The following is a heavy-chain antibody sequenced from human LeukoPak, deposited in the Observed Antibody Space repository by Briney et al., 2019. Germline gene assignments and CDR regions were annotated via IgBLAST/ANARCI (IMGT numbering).Heavy chain of an antibody. CDR2: IYYSGST. Sequence: PSETLSLTCTVSGGSISSYYWSWIRQPPGKGLEWIGYIYYSGSTNYNPSLKSRVTISVDTSKNQFSLKLSSVTAADTAVYYCARWGIRYFEGPFDYWGQGTLVTVSS. CDR3: ARWGIRYFEGPFDY. D-gene: IGHD3-9*01. CDR1: GGSISSYY. J-gene: IGHJ4*02. V-gene: IGHV4-59*01.